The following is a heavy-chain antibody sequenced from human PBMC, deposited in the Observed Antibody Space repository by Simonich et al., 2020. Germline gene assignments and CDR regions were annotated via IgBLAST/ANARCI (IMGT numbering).Heavy chain of an antibody. J-gene: IGHJ3*02. CDR3: ARHAGFAFDI. D-gene: IGHD6-13*01. Sequence: QLQLQESGPGLVKPSETLSLTCTVSGGSISSSSYYWGWIRQPPGKGLEWIGGIFYHGGTSYNPSLQRRVSISVDTSKNQFSLKLSSVTAADTAVYYCARHAGFAFDIWGQGTMVTVSS. CDR2: IFYHGGT. CDR1: GGSISSSSYY. V-gene: IGHV4-39*01.